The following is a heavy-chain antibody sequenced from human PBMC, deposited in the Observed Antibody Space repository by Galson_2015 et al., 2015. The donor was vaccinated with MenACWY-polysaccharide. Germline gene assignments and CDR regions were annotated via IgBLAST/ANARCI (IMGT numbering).Heavy chain of an antibody. CDR1: GFTFSSYV. CDR3: ATVPSAIPGLNDGYYYGLEV. CDR2: VSGSGGTT. J-gene: IGHJ6*02. Sequence: SLRLSCAASGFTFSSYVMTWVRQAPGKGLEWVSGVSGSGGTTDYADSVKGRFTISRDNSRSTVYLHMNSLRAEDTAVYYCATVPSAIPGLNDGYYYGLEVWGQGTTVTVPS. V-gene: IGHV3-23*01. D-gene: IGHD2-2*02.